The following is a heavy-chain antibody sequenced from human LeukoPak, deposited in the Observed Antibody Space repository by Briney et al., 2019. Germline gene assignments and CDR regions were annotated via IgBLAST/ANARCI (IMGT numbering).Heavy chain of an antibody. CDR3: AKDQRFDP. CDR2: ISASGAST. Sequence: GGSLRLSCAASGFTFSSYAMGWVRQAPGKGLEWVSAISASGASTYYADSVRGRFTISRDNSKNTLYLQMNSLRAEDTALYYCAKDQRFDPWGQGTLVTVSS. J-gene: IGHJ5*02. V-gene: IGHV3-23*01. CDR1: GFTFSSYA.